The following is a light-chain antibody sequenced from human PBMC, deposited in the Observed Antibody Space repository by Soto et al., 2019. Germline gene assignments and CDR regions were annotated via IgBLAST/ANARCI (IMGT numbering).Light chain of an antibody. CDR3: QQSYSIPPVT. Sequence: DIQMTQSPSSLSASVGDAVTITCRASQSISVYLNWYQQKPGKAPKLLIYAASRLQSGVPSRFSGSGSGTDFTLTISSLQPEDFATYYCQQSYSIPPVTFGPGTTVDIK. CDR2: AAS. CDR1: QSISVY. V-gene: IGKV1-39*01. J-gene: IGKJ3*01.